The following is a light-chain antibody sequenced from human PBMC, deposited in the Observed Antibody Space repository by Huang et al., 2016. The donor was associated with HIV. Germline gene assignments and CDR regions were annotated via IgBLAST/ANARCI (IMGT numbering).Light chain of an antibody. CDR1: QSVSSSS. V-gene: IGKV3-20*01. Sequence: EIVLTQSPGTLSLSPGERDTLACRASQSVSSSSLAWYHQRPGQAPRLLIYGASSRATGIPDRSSGSVSGTDFTLTITRLEPEDFAVYYCQQYDSSPYTFGHGTKLEIK. J-gene: IGKJ2*01. CDR2: GAS. CDR3: QQYDSSPYT.